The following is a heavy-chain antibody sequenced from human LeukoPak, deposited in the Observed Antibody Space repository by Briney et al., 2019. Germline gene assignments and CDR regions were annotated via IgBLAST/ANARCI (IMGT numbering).Heavy chain of an antibody. V-gene: IGHV4-59*01. J-gene: IGHJ6*03. D-gene: IGHD3-22*01. CDR1: GGSFSPYY. CDR2: IHYSGRT. Sequence: SETLSLTCTVSGGSFSPYYWSRIRQSPGKGLEWIAYIHYSGRTNYNPSLKSRVTISVDMSKKQFSLKLGSVTAADTAVYYCARGVKFDYYYMDVWGKGTTVTVPS. CDR3: ARGVKFDYYYMDV.